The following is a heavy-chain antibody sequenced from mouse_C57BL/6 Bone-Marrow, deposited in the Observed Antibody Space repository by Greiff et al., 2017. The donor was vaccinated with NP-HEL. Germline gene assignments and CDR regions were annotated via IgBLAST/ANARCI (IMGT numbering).Heavy chain of an antibody. CDR2: INPYNGGT. J-gene: IGHJ3*01. CDR1: GYTFTDYY. V-gene: IGHV1-19*01. D-gene: IGHD4-1*01. CDR3: ARWDLSQGGFAY. Sequence: EVQLQQSGPVLVKPGASVKMSCKASGYTFTDYYMNWVKQSHGKSLEWIGVINPYNGGTSYNQKFKGKATLTVDKSSSTAYMELNSLTSEDSAVYYCARWDLSQGGFAYWGQGTLVTVSA.